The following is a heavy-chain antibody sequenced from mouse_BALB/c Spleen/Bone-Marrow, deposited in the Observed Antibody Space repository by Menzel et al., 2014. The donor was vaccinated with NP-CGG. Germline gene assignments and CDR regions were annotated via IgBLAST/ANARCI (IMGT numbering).Heavy chain of an antibody. CDR1: GFDFSRYW. CDR3: ARLNYYGNLYV. V-gene: IGHV4-1*02. Sequence: EVQGVESGGGLVQPGGSLKLSCAASGFDFSRYWMSWVRQAPGKGLEWIGEINPDSSTRNYTPSLKDKFIISRDNAKNTLYLQKSKVRSEDTALYYCARLNYYGNLYVWGAGTPVTVSS. CDR2: INPDSSTR. D-gene: IGHD1-1*01. J-gene: IGHJ1*01.